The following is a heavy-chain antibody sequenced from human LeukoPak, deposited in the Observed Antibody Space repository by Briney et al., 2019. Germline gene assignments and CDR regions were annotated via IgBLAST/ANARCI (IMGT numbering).Heavy chain of an antibody. V-gene: IGHV5-51*01. D-gene: IGHD2-2*01. CDR3: ARRLGSCSSTSCPFDY. Sequence: LGESLKISCKGSGYSFTSYWIGWVRQMPGKGLEWMGIIYPGDSDTRYSPSFQGQVTISADKSISTAYLQWSSLKASDTAMYYCARRLGSCSSTSCPFDYWGQGTLVTVSS. J-gene: IGHJ4*02. CDR2: IYPGDSDT. CDR1: GYSFTSYW.